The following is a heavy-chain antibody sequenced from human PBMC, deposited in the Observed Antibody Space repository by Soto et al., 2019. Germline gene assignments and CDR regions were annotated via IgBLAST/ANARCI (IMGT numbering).Heavy chain of an antibody. D-gene: IGHD1-1*01. CDR1: GYTFTSYD. J-gene: IGHJ4*02. CDR3: ARRAETNGWNGFGADKYYFDF. V-gene: IGHV1-8*01. CDR2: MNPNTGNS. Sequence: GASVKVSCKASGYTFTSYDIYWVRQYNGQGLEWMGWMNPNTGNSGYAQKFQGRVTMTSDTSISTAHMELSSLRSEDTAVYYCARRAETNGWNGFGADKYYFDFWGQGTLVTVSS.